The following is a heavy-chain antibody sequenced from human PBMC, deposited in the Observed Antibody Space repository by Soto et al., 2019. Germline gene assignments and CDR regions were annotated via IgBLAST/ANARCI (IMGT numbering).Heavy chain of an antibody. CDR2: IKSKTDGGTT. CDR1: GFTFSNAW. CDR3: TTDTAWELERQDSIWFGESPLDY. Sequence: EVQLVESGGGLVKPGGSLRLSCAASGFTFSNAWMNWVRQAPGKGLEWVGRIKSKTDGGTTDYAAPVKGRFTISRDDSKNTLYLQMNSLKTEDTAVYYCTTDTAWELERQDSIWFGESPLDYWGQGTLVTVSS. D-gene: IGHD3-10*01. J-gene: IGHJ4*02. V-gene: IGHV3-15*07.